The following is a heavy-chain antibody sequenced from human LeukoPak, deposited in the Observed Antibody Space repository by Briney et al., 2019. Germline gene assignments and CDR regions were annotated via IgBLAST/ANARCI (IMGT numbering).Heavy chain of an antibody. V-gene: IGHV1-18*04. CDR1: GYTFTSYG. CDR3: ARDYDDYVWGSYRYTGGY. J-gene: IGHJ4*02. CDR2: ISAYNGNT. D-gene: IGHD3-16*02. Sequence: ASVKVSCKASGYTFTSYGITWVRQAPGQGLEWMGWISAYNGNTNYAQKLQGRVTMTTDTSTSTAYMELSSLRSEDTAVYYCARDYDDYVWGSYRYTGGYWGQGTLVTVSS.